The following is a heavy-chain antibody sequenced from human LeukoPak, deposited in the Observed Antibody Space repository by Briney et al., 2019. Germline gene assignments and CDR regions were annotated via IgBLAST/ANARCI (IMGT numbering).Heavy chain of an antibody. D-gene: IGHD5-12*01. V-gene: IGHV1-24*01. CDR3: ATPLRGYDPPYFDY. J-gene: IGHJ4*02. Sequence: ASVKVSCKVSGYTLTELSMHWVRQAPGKGLEWMGGFDPEGGETIYAQKFQGRVAMTEDTSTDTAYTELSSLRSEDTAVYYCATPLRGYDPPYFDYWGQGTLVTVSS. CDR1: GYTLTELS. CDR2: FDPEGGET.